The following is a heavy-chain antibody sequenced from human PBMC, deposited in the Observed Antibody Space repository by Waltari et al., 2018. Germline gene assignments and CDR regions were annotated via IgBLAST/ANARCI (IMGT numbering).Heavy chain of an antibody. D-gene: IGHD4-17*01. Sequence: EVQLVESGGHLVQPGESLRLSCAASGFTFSNYWMTWVRQAPGKGLDWVANLKPEGSESDYADAVKGRLTFSRDNAKNSLSLQRHSLRVEDTAVDYGARSGGYGWDSWGQGTLVIVSS. CDR2: LKPEGSES. CDR1: GFTFSNYW. CDR3: ARSGGYGWDS. J-gene: IGHJ4*02. V-gene: IGHV3-7*01.